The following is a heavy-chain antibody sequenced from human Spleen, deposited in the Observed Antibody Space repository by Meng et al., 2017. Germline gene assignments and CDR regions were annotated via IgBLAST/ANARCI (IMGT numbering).Heavy chain of an antibody. CDR1: GYNFPDYW. CDR2: IDPKSGDT. J-gene: IGHJ4*02. CDR3: ARDEDISAAGKLFGDY. V-gene: IGHV1-2*06. D-gene: IGHD6-13*01. Sequence: QAVESGAEVKNPRDSVKLSYKTSGYNFPDYWLHGVRRAHGQGLEWMGRIDPKSGDTHYAQRFQGRVTMTGDTSISTAYMELSGLRYDDTAMYYCARDEDISAAGKLFGDYWGQGTLVTVSS.